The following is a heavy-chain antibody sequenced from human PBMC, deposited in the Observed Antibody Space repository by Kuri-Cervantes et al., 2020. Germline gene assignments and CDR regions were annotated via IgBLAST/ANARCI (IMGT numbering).Heavy chain of an antibody. CDR3: AKTARTADAFDI. Sequence: GESLTISCAASGFTFSSYAMSWVRQAPGKGLEWVSAISGSGGSTYYADSVKGRFTISRDNSKNTLYLQMNSLGAEDTAVYYCAKTARTADAFDIWGQGTKVTVSS. CDR1: GFTFSSYA. V-gene: IGHV3-23*01. J-gene: IGHJ3*02. CDR2: ISGSGGST.